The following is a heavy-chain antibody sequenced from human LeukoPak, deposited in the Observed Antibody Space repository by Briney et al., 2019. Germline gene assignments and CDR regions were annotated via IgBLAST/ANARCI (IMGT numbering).Heavy chain of an antibody. CDR2: ISSSSSYI. CDR3: ARDYGSYLLPKYYYMDV. J-gene: IGHJ6*03. Sequence: PGGSLRLSCAASGFTFSSYSMNWVRQAPGKGLEWVSSISSSSSYIYYADSVKGRFTISRDNAKNSLYLQMNSLRAEDTAVYYCARDYGSYLLPKYYYMDVWGKGTTVTVSS. V-gene: IGHV3-21*01. CDR1: GFTFSSYS. D-gene: IGHD1-26*01.